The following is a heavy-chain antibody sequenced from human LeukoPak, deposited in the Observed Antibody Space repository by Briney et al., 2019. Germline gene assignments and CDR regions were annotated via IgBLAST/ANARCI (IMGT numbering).Heavy chain of an antibody. CDR1: GGSFSGYY. V-gene: IGHV4-34*01. J-gene: IGHJ4*02. CDR2: INHSGAT. Sequence: SETLSLTCAVYGGSFSGYYWTWIRQPPGKGLEWIGEINHSGATNYSPSLNSRVTISVDTSKSQFSLKLTSVAAADTAVYYCARGSGLGQIYYFDSDFCLDHWGQGTLVTVSS. CDR3: ARGSGLGQIYYFDSDFCLDH. D-gene: IGHD3-22*01.